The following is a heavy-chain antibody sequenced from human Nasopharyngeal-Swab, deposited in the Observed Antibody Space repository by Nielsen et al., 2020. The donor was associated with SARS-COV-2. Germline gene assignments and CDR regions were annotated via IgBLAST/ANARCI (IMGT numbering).Heavy chain of an antibody. D-gene: IGHD3-3*01. CDR1: GFTLSSYW. Sequence: GESLKISCAASGFTLSSYWMHWVRQAPGTGLVWVSRISGDGSNTFYADSVKGRFTISRDNAKNTLYLQMNSLRAEDTAVYYCARDRNGFIYYYYGMDVWGQGTTVTVSS. V-gene: IGHV3-74*01. CDR3: ARDRNGFIYYYYGMDV. J-gene: IGHJ6*02. CDR2: ISGDGSNT.